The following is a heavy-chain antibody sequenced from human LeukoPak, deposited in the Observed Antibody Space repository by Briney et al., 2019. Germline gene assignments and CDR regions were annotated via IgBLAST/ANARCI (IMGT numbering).Heavy chain of an antibody. Sequence: QAGGSLRLSCAASGFTFSSYGIRWVRQAPGKGLEWVAFIRYDGTNKYYADSVKGRFTISRDNSKNTLYLQMNSLRAEDTAVSYCAKERKTYFYDTSGYPIDYWGQGTLVTVSS. CDR3: AKERKTYFYDTSGYPIDY. CDR2: IRYDGTNK. CDR1: GFTFSSYG. V-gene: IGHV3-30*02. D-gene: IGHD3-22*01. J-gene: IGHJ4*02.